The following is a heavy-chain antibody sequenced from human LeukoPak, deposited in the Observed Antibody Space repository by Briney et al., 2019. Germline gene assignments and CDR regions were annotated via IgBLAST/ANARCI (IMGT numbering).Heavy chain of an antibody. J-gene: IGHJ6*03. CDR3: ARYGCSSTSCLPGDYYYYMDV. V-gene: IGHV4-39*07. CDR1: GGSISSSSYY. Sequence: SKTLSLTCTVSGGSISSSSYYWGWIRQPPGKGLEWIGSIYYSGGTYYNPSLKSRVTISVDTSKNQFSLKLSSVTAADTAVYYCARYGCSSTSCLPGDYYYYMDVWGKGTTVTVSS. CDR2: IYYSGGT. D-gene: IGHD2-2*01.